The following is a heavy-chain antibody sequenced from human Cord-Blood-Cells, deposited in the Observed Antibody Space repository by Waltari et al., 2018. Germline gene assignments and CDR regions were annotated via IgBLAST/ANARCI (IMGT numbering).Heavy chain of an antibody. Sequence: EVQLVESGGGLVKPGGSLRLSCAASGFTFSSYSMNWVRQAPGKGLECVSSISSSSSYIYYADSVKGRFTISRDNAKNSLYLQMNSLRAEDTAVYYCARDESGDNWFDPWGQGTLVTVSS. CDR3: ARDESGDNWFDP. V-gene: IGHV3-21*01. CDR1: GFTFSSYS. D-gene: IGHD7-27*01. CDR2: ISSSSSYI. J-gene: IGHJ5*02.